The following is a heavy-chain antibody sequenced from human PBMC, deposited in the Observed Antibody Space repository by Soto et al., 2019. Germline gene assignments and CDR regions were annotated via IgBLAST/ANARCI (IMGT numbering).Heavy chain of an antibody. Sequence: QVQLVQSGAEVKKPGASVKVSCKASGYTFTSYGISWVRQAPGQGLEWMGWISAYNGNTNYAQKLQGRVTMTTDTSTSTAYMELRSLRSDDTAVYYGARYCTNGVCYKVSDYWGQGTLVTVSS. CDR3: ARYCTNGVCYKVSDY. J-gene: IGHJ4*02. CDR1: GYTFTSYG. V-gene: IGHV1-18*01. CDR2: ISAYNGNT. D-gene: IGHD2-8*01.